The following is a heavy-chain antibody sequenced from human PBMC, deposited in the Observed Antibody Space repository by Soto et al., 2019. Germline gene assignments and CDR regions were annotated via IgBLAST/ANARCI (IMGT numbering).Heavy chain of an antibody. CDR1: GFTFNTYW. V-gene: IGHV3-74*01. J-gene: IGHJ4*02. CDR2: ISSSGSNT. D-gene: IGHD3-3*01. Sequence: GGSLRLSCAASGFTFNTYWMHWVRQAPGKGLVWVSRISSSGSNTNYADSVKGRFTISRDNAKNTLYLQMNSLRAEDTAVYYCAKDKFWSGYFDYWGQGTLVTVSS. CDR3: AKDKFWSGYFDY.